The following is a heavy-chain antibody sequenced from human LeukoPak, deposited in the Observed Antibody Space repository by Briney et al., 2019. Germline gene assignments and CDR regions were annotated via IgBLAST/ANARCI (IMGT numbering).Heavy chain of an antibody. CDR1: GFTFDDYA. CDR2: ISWNSGSI. D-gene: IGHD3-22*01. V-gene: IGHV3-9*03. CDR3: AKGDYYYSSGYSLAY. Sequence: GRSLRPSCAASGFTFDDYAMHWVRQAPGHGLEGVSGISWNSGSIGYADSVKGRFNISCPNTKSSLYLQMNSLRAEDMALYYCAKGDYYYSSGYSLAYWGQGTLVTVSS. J-gene: IGHJ4*02.